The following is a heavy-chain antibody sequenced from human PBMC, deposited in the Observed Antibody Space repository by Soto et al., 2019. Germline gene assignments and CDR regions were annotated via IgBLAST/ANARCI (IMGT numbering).Heavy chain of an antibody. J-gene: IGHJ4*02. V-gene: IGHV4-39*01. CDR3: ASLEGLATISYYFAY. CDR1: GGSISSSRYY. Sequence: TSETLSLTCTVAGGSISSSRYYWGWIRQPPGKGLEWIGSIYYSGSTYYNPSLKSRVTISVDKSKNQFSLKLSSVTAADTAVYYCASLEGLATISYYFAYWGQGTLVPVSS. CDR2: IYYSGST. D-gene: IGHD3-9*01.